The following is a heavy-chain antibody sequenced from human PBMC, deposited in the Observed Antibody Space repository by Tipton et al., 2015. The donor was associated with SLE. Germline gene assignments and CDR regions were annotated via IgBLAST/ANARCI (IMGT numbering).Heavy chain of an antibody. D-gene: IGHD7-27*01. CDR1: GDSITSHY. J-gene: IGHJ6*02. Sequence: TLSLTCTVSGDSITSHYWNWIRQPAGKGLEWIGHIYVSGSSNYNPSFKSRVTISVDRSKNQLSLKLNSVTAADTAVYYCASGDANGMDVWGQGTTVTVSS. CDR2: IYVSGSS. V-gene: IGHV4-4*07. CDR3: ASGDANGMDV.